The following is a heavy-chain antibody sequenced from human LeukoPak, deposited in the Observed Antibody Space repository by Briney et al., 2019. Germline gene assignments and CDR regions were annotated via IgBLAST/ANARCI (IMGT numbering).Heavy chain of an antibody. J-gene: IGHJ4*02. CDR2: INPNSGGT. D-gene: IGHD3-10*01. CDR3: ARDPYNNQYGSGSYYNPPLDY. V-gene: IGHV1-2*02. Sequence: GASVKVSCKASGYTFTGYYMHWVRQAPGQGLEWMGWINPNSGGTNYAQKFQGRVTMTRDTSISTAYMELSRLRSDDTAVYYCARDPYNNQYGSGSYYNPPLDYWGQGTLVTVSS. CDR1: GYTFTGYY.